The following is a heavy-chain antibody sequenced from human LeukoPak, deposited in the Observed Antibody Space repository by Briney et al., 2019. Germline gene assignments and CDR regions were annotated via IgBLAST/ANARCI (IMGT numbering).Heavy chain of an antibody. V-gene: IGHV3-48*01. D-gene: IGHD1-1*01. CDR2: ISSSSSTI. Sequence: PGGSLRLSCAASGFTFSSYSMNWVRQAPGKGLEWVSYISSSSSTIYYADSVKGRFTISRDNSKNTLYLQMNTLRAEDTAVYYCARTGNPATGDYWGQGTLVTVSS. CDR1: GFTFSSYS. J-gene: IGHJ4*02. CDR3: ARTGNPATGDY.